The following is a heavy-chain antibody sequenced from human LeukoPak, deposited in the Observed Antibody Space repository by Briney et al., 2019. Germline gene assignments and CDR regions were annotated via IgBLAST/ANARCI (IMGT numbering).Heavy chain of an antibody. Sequence: TSETLSLTCTVSGGSISSYYWSWIRKPPGKGLEWIGYIYYSGSTNYNPSLKSRVTISVDTSKNQFSLKLTSVTAADTAVYYCARTMEGYCSGGSCYQYSYYMDVWGKGTTVTVSS. CDR1: GGSISSYY. D-gene: IGHD2-15*01. CDR2: IYYSGST. V-gene: IGHV4-59*01. CDR3: ARTMEGYCSGGSCYQYSYYMDV. J-gene: IGHJ6*03.